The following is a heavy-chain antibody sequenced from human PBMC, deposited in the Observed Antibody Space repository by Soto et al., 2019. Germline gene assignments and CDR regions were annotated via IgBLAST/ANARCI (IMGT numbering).Heavy chain of an antibody. D-gene: IGHD6-25*01. CDR2: INHSGSN. Sequence: QVQLQQWGAGLLKPSETLSLTCAVYGGSFSGYYWSWIRQPPGKGLEWIGEINHSGSNNYNPALKSRVTISVDTSKNQFSLKLSSVTAADTAVYYCARGQRDFDYLGQGTLVTVSS. V-gene: IGHV4-34*01. J-gene: IGHJ4*02. CDR3: ARGQRDFDY. CDR1: GGSFSGYY.